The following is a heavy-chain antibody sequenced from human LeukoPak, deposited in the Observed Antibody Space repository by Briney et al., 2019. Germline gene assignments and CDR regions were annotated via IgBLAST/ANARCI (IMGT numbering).Heavy chain of an antibody. Sequence: ASVNVSCQASGYTFTSYGISWVRPASGRGREWVGWISAYNGSTNYAQKVQGRVTMTTDTSTSTAYMELRSLRSDDTAVYYCAREEWELLHFDYWGQGTLVTVSS. CDR2: ISAYNGST. CDR1: GYTFTSYG. V-gene: IGHV1-18*01. J-gene: IGHJ4*02. CDR3: AREEWELLHFDY. D-gene: IGHD1-26*01.